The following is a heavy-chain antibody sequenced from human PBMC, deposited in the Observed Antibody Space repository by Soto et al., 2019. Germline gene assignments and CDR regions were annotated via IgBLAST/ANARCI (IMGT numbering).Heavy chain of an antibody. V-gene: IGHV1-69*08. CDR2: IVPRADTA. D-gene: IGHD3-16*02. CDR3: ARSRGFAKRFASLDL. J-gene: IGHJ4*02. Sequence: QVQLVQSGAEFKKPGSSVKLSCRASGGTFSSYTLNWVRQAAGQGLQWMGKIVPRADTAHYEQKLQGTVTSTADKSTKTVSLELTSLISEDTAVYYSARSRGFAKRFASLDLWGTGTRVTVSS. CDR1: GGTFSSYT.